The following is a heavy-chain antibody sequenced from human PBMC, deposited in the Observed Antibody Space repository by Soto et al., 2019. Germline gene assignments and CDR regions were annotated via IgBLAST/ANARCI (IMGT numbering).Heavy chain of an antibody. CDR3: ARIQGTRLAPTDY. CDR1: GFSLTTGGMC. Sequence: SGPTLVNPTQTLTLTCTFSGFSLTTGGMCLTWIRQPPGKALEWLALIDSDGDKYYSTSLRTRLTISKDTSKNQVVLTMTNMDAVDTGTYYCARIQGTRLAPTDYWGQGTLVTVSS. D-gene: IGHD3-16*01. V-gene: IGHV2-70*01. J-gene: IGHJ4*02. CDR2: IDSDGDK.